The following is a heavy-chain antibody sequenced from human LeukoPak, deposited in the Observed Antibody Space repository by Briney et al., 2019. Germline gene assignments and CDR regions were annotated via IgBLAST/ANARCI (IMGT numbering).Heavy chain of an antibody. J-gene: IGHJ4*02. D-gene: IGHD4-17*01. CDR2: INPSGGST. CDR1: GYTFTGYY. V-gene: IGHV1-46*01. CDR3: ASSPTVTHLY. Sequence: ASVKVSCKASGYTFTGYYMHWVRQAPGQGLEWMGWINPSGGSTSYAQKFQGRVTMTRDTSTSTVYMELSSLRSEDTAVYYCASSPTVTHLYWGQGTLVTVSS.